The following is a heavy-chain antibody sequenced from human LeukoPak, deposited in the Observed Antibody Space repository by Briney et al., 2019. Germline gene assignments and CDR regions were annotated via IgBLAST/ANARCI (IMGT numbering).Heavy chain of an antibody. D-gene: IGHD5-12*01. J-gene: IGHJ6*03. V-gene: IGHV4-4*07. Sequence: MSSETLSLTCPVSGGSISSYYWSWIRQPAGKGLEWIGRIYTSGSTNYNPSLKSRVTMSVDTSKNQFSLKLSSVTAADTAVYYCARDTSARGYSGYGNYYYYYMDVWGKGTTVTIS. CDR1: GGSISSYY. CDR3: ARDTSARGYSGYGNYYYYYMDV. CDR2: IYTSGST.